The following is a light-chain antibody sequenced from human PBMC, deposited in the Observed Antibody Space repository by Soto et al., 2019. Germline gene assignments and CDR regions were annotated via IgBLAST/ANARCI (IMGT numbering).Light chain of an antibody. J-gene: IGLJ1*01. CDR3: ETWDNNTRV. Sequence: QSVLTQSSSASASLGSSVKLTCTLSSGHSSYIIAWHQQQPGKAPRYLMKLEGSGSYNKGSGVPDRFSGSSSGADRYLTISNLQFEDEADYYCETWDNNTRVFGTGTKLTVL. CDR1: SGHSSYI. CDR2: LEGSGSY. V-gene: IGLV4-60*02.